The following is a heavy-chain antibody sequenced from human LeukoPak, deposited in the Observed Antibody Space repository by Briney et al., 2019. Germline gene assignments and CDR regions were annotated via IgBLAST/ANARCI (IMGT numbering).Heavy chain of an antibody. V-gene: IGHV3-73*01. CDR2: IRSRANSYAT. D-gene: IGHD2-2*01. CDR1: GLTLKRSA. J-gene: IGHJ4*02. Sequence: GVSLRLPCTASGLTLKRSAVHGVRDACGGGVEGVSRIRSRANSYATAYAASVKGRFTISRDDSKNTAYLQMNSLKTEDTAVYYCTRRDCSSTSCYPYWGQGTLVTVSS. CDR3: TRRDCSSTSCYPY.